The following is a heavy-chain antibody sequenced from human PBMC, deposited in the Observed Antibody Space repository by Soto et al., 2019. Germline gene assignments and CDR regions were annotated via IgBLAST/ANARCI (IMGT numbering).Heavy chain of an antibody. V-gene: IGHV1-8*01. CDR1: GYSYTSYD. CDR2: MNPNSGNT. J-gene: IGHJ6*02. D-gene: IGHD3-3*01. Sequence: RASAMAFCNASGYSYTSYDINWVRQATGQGLVWMGWMNPNSGNTGYTQKLQGRVTMTRNTSISTAYMELSSLRSADTAVYYCAKVYYYFWSVYDWAYYYYGMDVWGQGTTVTVSS. CDR3: AKVYYYFWSVYDWAYYYYGMDV.